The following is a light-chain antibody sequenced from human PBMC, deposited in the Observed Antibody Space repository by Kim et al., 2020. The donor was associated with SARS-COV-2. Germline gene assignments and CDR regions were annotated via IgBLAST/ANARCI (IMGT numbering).Light chain of an antibody. J-gene: IGLJ3*02. CDR1: SSSIADNQ. CDR2: EDN. Sequence: TVTTPSTRRSSSIADNQVQWYQQRPGSAPPNVMFEDNHSPSGVPDRFSGSFDRSANAASPTISGLRAEDDADYYCPSYDTVNQGVFGGGTQLTVL. V-gene: IGLV6-57*03. CDR3: PSYDTVNQGV.